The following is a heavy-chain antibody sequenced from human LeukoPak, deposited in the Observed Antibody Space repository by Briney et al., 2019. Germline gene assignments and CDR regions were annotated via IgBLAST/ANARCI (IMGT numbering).Heavy chain of an antibody. V-gene: IGHV3-48*01. CDR3: ARVRSDYYDSSGYYRIGTGY. CDR1: GFTFSSYS. J-gene: IGHJ4*02. D-gene: IGHD3-22*01. CDR2: ISSSSSTI. Sequence: PGGSLRLSCAASGFTFSSYSMNWVRQAPGKGLEWVSYISSSSSTIYYADSVKGRFTISRDNAKNSLYLQMNSLRAEDTAVYYCARVRSDYYDSSGYYRIGTGYWGQGTLVTVPS.